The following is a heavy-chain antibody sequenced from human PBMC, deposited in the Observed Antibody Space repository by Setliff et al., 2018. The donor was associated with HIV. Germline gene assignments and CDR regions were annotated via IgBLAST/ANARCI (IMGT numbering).Heavy chain of an antibody. Sequence: GGSLRLSCAASGFTFNTYTMNWVRQAPGKGPEWVSSISSSSKSAYYTDAVKGRFTISRDNAKNLLILQMSSLRADDTAVYYCARDDNYYDKAFDVWGQGTMVTVSS. D-gene: IGHD3-22*01. J-gene: IGHJ3*01. CDR1: GFTFNTYT. CDR3: ARDDNYYDKAFDV. V-gene: IGHV3-21*01. CDR2: ISSSSKSA.